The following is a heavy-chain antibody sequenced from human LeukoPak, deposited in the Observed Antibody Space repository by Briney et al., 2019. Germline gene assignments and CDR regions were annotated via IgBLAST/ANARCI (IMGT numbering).Heavy chain of an antibody. D-gene: IGHD3-16*01. CDR3: ARGGDSLGGNWFDP. CDR2: ISSSGSTI. CDR1: GFTFSSYA. V-gene: IGHV3-48*04. Sequence: PGGSLRLSCAASGFTFSSYAMSWVRQAPGKGLEWISYISSSGSTIYYADSVKGRITISRDNAKNSLYLQMNSLTGEDTAVYYCARGGDSLGGNWFDPWGQGTLVTVSS. J-gene: IGHJ5*02.